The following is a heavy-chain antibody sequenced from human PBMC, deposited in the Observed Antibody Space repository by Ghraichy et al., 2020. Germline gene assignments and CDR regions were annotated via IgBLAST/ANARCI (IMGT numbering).Heavy chain of an antibody. CDR3: ARDRTAMGYFDY. CDR1: GGTFSSYA. Sequence: SVKVSCKASGGTFSSYAISWVRQAPGQGLEWMGGIIPIFGTANYAQKFQGRVTITADESTSTAYMELSSLRSEDTAVYYCARDRTAMGYFDYWGQGTLVTVSS. CDR2: IIPIFGTA. J-gene: IGHJ4*02. V-gene: IGHV1-69*13. D-gene: IGHD5-18*01.